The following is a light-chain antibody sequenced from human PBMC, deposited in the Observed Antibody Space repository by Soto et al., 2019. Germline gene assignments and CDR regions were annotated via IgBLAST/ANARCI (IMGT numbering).Light chain of an antibody. CDR3: QQRSNWPSIT. J-gene: IGKJ5*01. CDR2: GAS. CDR1: QSVSSSY. Sequence: EIVFTQSPGTLYLSPGERATLCCRASQSVSSSYLAWYQQKPGQAPRLLIYGASSRATGIPDRFSGSGSGTDFTLTISRLEPEDFAVYYCQQRSNWPSITFGQGTRL. V-gene: IGKV3D-20*02.